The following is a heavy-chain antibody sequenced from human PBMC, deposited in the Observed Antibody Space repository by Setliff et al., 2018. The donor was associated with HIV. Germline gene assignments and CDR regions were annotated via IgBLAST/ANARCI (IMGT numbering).Heavy chain of an antibody. CDR3: ARRAGTLDNDYFDL. V-gene: IGHV5-51*01. J-gene: IGHJ3*01. CDR2: IYPSDSDT. Sequence: GESLKISCKGSVYSFTNNWIAWVRQMPGKGLDWMGVIYPSDSDTRYSPSFQGQVTLSVDKSINTAYLQWSSLRPSDSAIYYCARRAGTLDNDYFDLWGQGTKVTVSS. CDR1: VYSFTNNW. D-gene: IGHD3-16*01.